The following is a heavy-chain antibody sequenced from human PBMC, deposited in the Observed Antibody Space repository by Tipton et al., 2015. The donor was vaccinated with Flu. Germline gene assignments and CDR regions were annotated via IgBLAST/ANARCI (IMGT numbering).Heavy chain of an antibody. V-gene: IGHV6-1*01. D-gene: IGHD6-19*01. Sequence: GLVKPSQTLTLTCGISGDSVSSNGVAWNWIRQSPSRGLEWLGRTYYKSNWYKDYAVPVKSRITINPDTSKNQFSLQLNSVTPEDTAVYYCARGGQWGELGVDYWGQGTLVTVSS. CDR2: TYYKSNWYK. CDR1: GDSVSSNGVA. J-gene: IGHJ4*02. CDR3: ARGGQWGELGVDY.